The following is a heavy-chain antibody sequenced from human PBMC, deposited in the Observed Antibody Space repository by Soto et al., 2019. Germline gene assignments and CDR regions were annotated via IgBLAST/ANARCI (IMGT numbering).Heavy chain of an antibody. CDR2: ISSSSSYI. Sequence: EVQLVESGGGLVKPGGSLRLSCAASGFTFSSYSMNWVRQAPGKGLVWVSSISSSSSYIYYADSVKGRFTISRDNAKNSLYLQMNSLRAEDTAVYYCASSRYNWNYDYWGQGTLVTVSS. V-gene: IGHV3-21*01. CDR1: GFTFSSYS. J-gene: IGHJ4*02. D-gene: IGHD1-20*01. CDR3: ASSRYNWNYDY.